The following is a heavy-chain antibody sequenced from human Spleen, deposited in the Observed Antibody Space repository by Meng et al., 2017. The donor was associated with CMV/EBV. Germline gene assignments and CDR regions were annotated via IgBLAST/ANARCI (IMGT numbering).Heavy chain of an antibody. CDR2: ISAYNGNT. CDR3: ARGDGYEYSSSWSPSGY. J-gene: IGHJ4*02. CDR1: YTFTSYG. D-gene: IGHD6-13*01. Sequence: YTFTSYGISWVRQAPGQGLEWMGWISAYNGNTNYAQKLQGRVTMTTDTSTSTAYMELRSLRSDDTAVYYCARGDGYEYSSSWSPSGYWGQGTLVTVSS. V-gene: IGHV1-18*01.